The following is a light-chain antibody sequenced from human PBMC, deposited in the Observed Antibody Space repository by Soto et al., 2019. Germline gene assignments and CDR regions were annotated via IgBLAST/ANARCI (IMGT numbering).Light chain of an antibody. J-gene: IGLJ1*01. CDR3: ATWDGGLTPQGV. CDR1: TSNIGKYY. V-gene: IGLV1-51*01. Sequence: QSVLSQPASVSAAPGQRVTISCSGSTSNIGKYYVSWYQQVPGTAPRLLIYDNNQRPSGIPDRFSGSKSGTSATLAITGLQTGDEADYYCATWDGGLTPQGVFGTGTKLTVL. CDR2: DNN.